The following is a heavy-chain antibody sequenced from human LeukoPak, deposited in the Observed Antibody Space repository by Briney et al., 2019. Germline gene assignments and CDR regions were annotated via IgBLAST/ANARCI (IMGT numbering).Heavy chain of an antibody. V-gene: IGHV1-58*02. CDR2: IVVGSGNT. CDR1: GFTFTSSA. J-gene: IGHJ3*02. CDR3: AADGAHSFRAFDI. Sequence: GASVKVSCKASGFTFTSSAMQWVRQARGQRLEWIGWIVVGSGNTNYAQKFQERVTITRDMSTSTAYMELSSLRSEDTAVYYCAADGAHSFRAFDIWGQGTMVIVSS. D-gene: IGHD1-26*01.